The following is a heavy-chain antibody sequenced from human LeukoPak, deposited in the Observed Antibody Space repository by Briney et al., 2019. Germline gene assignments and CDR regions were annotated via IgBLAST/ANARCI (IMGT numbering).Heavy chain of an antibody. CDR1: SGSISSSSYS. J-gene: IGHJ4*02. Sequence: PSETLSLTCTVSSGSISSSSYSWGWIRQPPGKGLEWIGSIYYSGSTYYNPSLKSRVTISVDTSKNQFSLKLSSVTAADTAVYYCARSADTAMVGTDYWGQGTLVTVSS. CDR3: ARSADTAMVGTDY. CDR2: IYYSGST. D-gene: IGHD5-18*01. V-gene: IGHV4-39*01.